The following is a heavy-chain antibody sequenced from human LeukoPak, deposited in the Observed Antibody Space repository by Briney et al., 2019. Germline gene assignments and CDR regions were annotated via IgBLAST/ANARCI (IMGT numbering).Heavy chain of an antibody. CDR2: ISSSGDFI. CDR3: ARGARGVINSFDH. J-gene: IGHJ4*02. Sequence: GGSLRLSCAASGFTFSDYAMNWVRQAPGKGLEWVSSISSSGDFIYYAESVKGRFTISRDNAKNSLYLQMNSLRAEDTAVYYCARGARGVINSFDHWGQGALVTVSS. CDR1: GFTFSDYA. V-gene: IGHV3-21*01. D-gene: IGHD3-10*01.